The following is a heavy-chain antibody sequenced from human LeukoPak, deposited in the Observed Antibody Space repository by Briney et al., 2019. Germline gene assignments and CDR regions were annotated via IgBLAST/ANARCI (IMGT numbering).Heavy chain of an antibody. V-gene: IGHV5-51*01. D-gene: IGHD6-6*01. CDR2: IYPGDSDT. Sequence: GESLKISCKGSGFSFTSYWIGWVRQMPGKGLEWMGIIYPGDSDTRYSPSFQGQVTISADKSISTAYLQWSSLKASDTAMYYCARHGRRDSSAYYGMDAWGQGTTVTVSS. CDR3: ARHGRRDSSAYYGMDA. CDR1: GFSFTSYW. J-gene: IGHJ6*02.